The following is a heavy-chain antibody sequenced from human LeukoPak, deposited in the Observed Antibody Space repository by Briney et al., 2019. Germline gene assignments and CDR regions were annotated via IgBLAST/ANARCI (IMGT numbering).Heavy chain of an antibody. CDR1: GFTVSSNY. J-gene: IGHJ3*02. Sequence: GGSLRLSCAASGFTVSSNYMSWVRQAPGKGLEWVSVIYSGGSTYYADSVKGRFTISRDNSKNALYLQMNSLRAEDTAVYYCARAKVTMVRGVIVDAFDIWGQGPMITVSS. CDR3: ARAKVTMVRGVIVDAFDI. CDR2: IYSGGST. D-gene: IGHD3-10*01. V-gene: IGHV3-53*01.